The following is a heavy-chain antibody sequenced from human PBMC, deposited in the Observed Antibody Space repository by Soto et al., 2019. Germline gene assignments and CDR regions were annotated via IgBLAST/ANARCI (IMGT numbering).Heavy chain of an antibody. CDR3: AKNQGVQLVPLATVDWFDP. CDR2: ISGSGFKK. CDR1: GFIFESFG. D-gene: IGHD1-26*01. Sequence: PGGSLRLSCAASGFIFESFGMSWVRQAPGKGLEWISSISGSGFKKYYADSVKGRFTISRDNSKSTVYLELNNLRAEDTAVYHCAKNQGVQLVPLATVDWFDPWGQGSVVTVSS. J-gene: IGHJ5*02. V-gene: IGHV3-23*01.